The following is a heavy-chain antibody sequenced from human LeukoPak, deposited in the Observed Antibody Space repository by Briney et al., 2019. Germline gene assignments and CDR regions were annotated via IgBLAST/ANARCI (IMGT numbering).Heavy chain of an antibody. CDR3: AKDLRRYCSGGSCSIDY. D-gene: IGHD2-15*01. CDR2: ISYDGSNK. Sequence: GGSLRLSCAASGFTFSSYGMHWVRQAPGKGLEWVAVISYDGSNKYYADSVKGRFTISRDNSKNTLYLQMNSLRAEDTAVYYCAKDLRRYCSGGSCSIDYWGQGTLVTVSS. J-gene: IGHJ4*02. CDR1: GFTFSSYG. V-gene: IGHV3-30*18.